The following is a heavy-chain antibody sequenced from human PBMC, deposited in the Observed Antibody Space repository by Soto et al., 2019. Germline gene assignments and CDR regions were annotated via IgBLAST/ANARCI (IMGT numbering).Heavy chain of an antibody. CDR1: GFTFRNYG. CDR2: ISYDGNNK. J-gene: IGHJ4*02. V-gene: IGHV3-30*03. CDR3: ARDPRDYGDYIYYFDS. Sequence: GGSLRLSCAASGFTFRNYGMHWVRQAPGKGPQWVSYISYDGNNKYYADSVKGRFTISRDNSRNTVSLQMSALRPDDTAVYYCARDPRDYGDYIYYFDSWGPGTLVPVSS. D-gene: IGHD4-17*01.